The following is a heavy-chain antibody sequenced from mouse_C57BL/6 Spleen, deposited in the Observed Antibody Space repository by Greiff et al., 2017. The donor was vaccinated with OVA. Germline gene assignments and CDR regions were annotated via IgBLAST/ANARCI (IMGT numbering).Heavy chain of an antibody. D-gene: IGHD1-1*01. Sequence: QVQLQQSGAELARPGASVKLSCKASGYTFTSYGISWVKQRTGQGLEWIGEIYPRSGNTYYNEKFKGKATLTAAKSSSTAYMQLRSLTSEDSAVYVCARHYGSSYYFDYWGQGTTLTVSS. CDR3: ARHYGSSYYFDY. J-gene: IGHJ2*01. CDR1: GYTFTSYG. V-gene: IGHV1-81*01. CDR2: IYPRSGNT.